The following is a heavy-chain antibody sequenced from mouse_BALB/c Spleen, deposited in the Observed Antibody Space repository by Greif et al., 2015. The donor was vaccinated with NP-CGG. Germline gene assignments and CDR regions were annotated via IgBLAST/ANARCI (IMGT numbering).Heavy chain of an antibody. CDR2: INPYNDGT. Sequence: VQLKESGPELVKPGASVKMSCKASGYTFTSYVMHWVKQKPGQGLEWIGYINPYNDGTKYNEKFKGKATLTSDKSSSTAYIELSSLTSEDSAVYYCARPLYDFPYAMDYWGRGTSVTVSS. V-gene: IGHV1-14*01. CDR1: GYTFTSYV. J-gene: IGHJ4*01. CDR3: ARPLYDFPYAMDY. D-gene: IGHD2-4*01.